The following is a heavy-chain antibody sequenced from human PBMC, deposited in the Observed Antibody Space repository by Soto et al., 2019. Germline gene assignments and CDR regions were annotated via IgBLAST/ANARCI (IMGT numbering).Heavy chain of an antibody. D-gene: IGHD2-15*01. CDR1: GDSISSVDYF. J-gene: IGHJ5*01. CDR3: ARGRYCLTGRCFPNWFDS. Sequence: SETLSLTCSVSGDSISSVDYFWAWIRQPPGQALEYIGYIYKSATTYYNPSFESRVAISLDTSKSQFSLNVTSVTAADTAVYFCARGRYCLTGRCFPNWFDSWGQGTLVTV. CDR2: IYKSATT. V-gene: IGHV4-30-4*01.